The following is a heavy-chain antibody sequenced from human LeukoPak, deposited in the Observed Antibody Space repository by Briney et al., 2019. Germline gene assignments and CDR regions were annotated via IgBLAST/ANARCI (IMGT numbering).Heavy chain of an antibody. CDR1: GDSITDYY. J-gene: IGHJ4*02. Sequence: SETLSLTCNVSGDSITDYYWSWIRQPPGKGLEWIGFIYHSGNTNYNPSLASRVTLSLDTSKTQLSLRLTAVTAADTAVYYCAREEGIAATGALEYWGQGILVTVSS. V-gene: IGHV4-59*01. D-gene: IGHD6-13*01. CDR3: AREEGIAATGALEY. CDR2: IYHSGNT.